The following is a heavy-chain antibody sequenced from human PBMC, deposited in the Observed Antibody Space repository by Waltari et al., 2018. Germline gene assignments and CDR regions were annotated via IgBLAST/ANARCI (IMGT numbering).Heavy chain of an antibody. V-gene: IGHV4-61*02. D-gene: IGHD3-3*01. J-gene: IGHJ4*02. CDR1: GGSISSGSYS. CDR2: IYTSGST. Sequence: QVQLQESGPGLVKPSQTLSLTCTVSGGSISSGSYSWSWLRQPAGKGLEWIGRIYTSGSTNYNPSLKSRVTISVDTSKNQFSLKLSSVTAADTAVYYCARGGDYDFWSGYYFDYWGQGTLVTVSS. CDR3: ARGGDYDFWSGYYFDY.